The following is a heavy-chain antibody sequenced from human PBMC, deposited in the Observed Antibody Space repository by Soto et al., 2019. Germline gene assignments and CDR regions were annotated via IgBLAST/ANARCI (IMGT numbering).Heavy chain of an antibody. CDR3: AREEYSSSSQLVWFDP. V-gene: IGHV4-34*01. Sequence: PSETLSLTCAVYGGSFGGYYWSWIRQPPGKGLEWIGEINHSGSTNYNPSLKSRVTISVDTSKNQFSLKLSSVTAADTAVYYCAREEYSSSSQLVWFDPWGQGTLVTVSS. CDR1: GGSFGGYY. CDR2: INHSGST. J-gene: IGHJ5*02. D-gene: IGHD6-6*01.